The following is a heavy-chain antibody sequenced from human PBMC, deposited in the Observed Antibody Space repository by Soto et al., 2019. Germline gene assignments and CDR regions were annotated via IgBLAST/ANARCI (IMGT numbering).Heavy chain of an antibody. CDR3: ARVKIVGATSASHTNFDY. CDR1: GYTFTSYA. CDR2: INAGNGNT. D-gene: IGHD1-26*01. Sequence: ASVKVSCKASGYTFTSYAIHWVRQAPGQRREWMGWINAGNGNTKYSQQFQGSVTITRDTSASPAYMELSRLRSEDTAVYYCARVKIVGATSASHTNFDYWGQGTLVTVSS. J-gene: IGHJ4*02. V-gene: IGHV1-3*01.